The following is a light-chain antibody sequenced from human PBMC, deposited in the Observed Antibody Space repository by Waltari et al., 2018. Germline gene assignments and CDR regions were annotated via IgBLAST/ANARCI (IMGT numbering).Light chain of an antibody. J-gene: IGLJ3*02. V-gene: IGLV6-57*03. CDR2: ADD. Sequence: NFLLTQPHSVSESPGKTVTISCTRSSGSIATDYVQWYQQRPGSAPTTVIYADDQRPAGRPDRFSGSIDSSSNSASLTISGLKTEDEADYYCHSYDSSPFWVFGGGTKLTVL. CDR1: SGSIATDY. CDR3: HSYDSSPFWV.